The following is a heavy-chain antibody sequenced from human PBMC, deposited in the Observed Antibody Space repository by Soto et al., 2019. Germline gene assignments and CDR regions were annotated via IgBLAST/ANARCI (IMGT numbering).Heavy chain of an antibody. J-gene: IGHJ4*02. CDR1: GGSVTNSSYY. D-gene: IGHD4-17*01. V-gene: IGHV4-39*01. CDR3: VSQRTTVLTQAYFDY. Sequence: KPSETLSVTCTFSGGSVTNSSYYWGWIRQSPGKGLEWIGSVYYRGRSYSKSSVKSRVTISVDTSKNQFSLNFNSVTASDTALYYCVSQRTTVLTQAYFDYWGPGAMVTVSS. CDR2: VYYRGRS.